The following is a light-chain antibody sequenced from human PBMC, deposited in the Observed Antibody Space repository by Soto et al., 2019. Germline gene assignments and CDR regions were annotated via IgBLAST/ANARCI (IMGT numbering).Light chain of an antibody. CDR2: GAS. CDR3: QQYGSSSWT. J-gene: IGKJ1*01. CDR1: QSVSSSY. V-gene: IGKV3-20*01. Sequence: EIVLTQSPGTLSLSPGERATLSCRASQSVSSSYLAWYQQKPGQAPRLLIYGASSRATGIPDRFSGSGSGTDFTLTISRLEPEAVAVYYCQQYGSSSWTFGQGTKVEIK.